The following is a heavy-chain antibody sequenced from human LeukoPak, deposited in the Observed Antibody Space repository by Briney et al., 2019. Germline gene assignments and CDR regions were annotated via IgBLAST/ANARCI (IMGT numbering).Heavy chain of an antibody. Sequence: PGGSLRLSCAASGFTFSSSALSWVRQAPGKGLEWVSNSGSGSGGSTYYADSVKGRFTISRDNSKNTLYLQMNSLRAEDTAVYYCAKRSRASSGIFDYWGQGTLVTVSS. J-gene: IGHJ4*02. V-gene: IGHV3-23*01. CDR3: AKRSRASSGIFDY. CDR1: GFTFSSSA. D-gene: IGHD6-25*01. CDR2: SGSGSGGST.